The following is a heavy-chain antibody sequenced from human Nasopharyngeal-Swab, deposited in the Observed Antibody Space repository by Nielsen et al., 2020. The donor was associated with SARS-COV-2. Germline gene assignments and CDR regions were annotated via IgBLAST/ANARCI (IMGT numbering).Heavy chain of an antibody. CDR2: IYYSGST. J-gene: IGHJ6*03. Sequence: SETLSLTCTVSGGSISSGDYYWSWILQPPGKGLEWIGFIYYSGSTYYNPSPKTRVTISVDTSKNQFSLKLSSVTAADTAVYYCTRDHRRPPVGSPYYNYYYYMDAWDKGTTVTVSS. CDR3: TRDHRRPPVGSPYYNYYYYMDA. D-gene: IGHD1-14*01. V-gene: IGHV4-30-4*01. CDR1: GGSISSGDYY.